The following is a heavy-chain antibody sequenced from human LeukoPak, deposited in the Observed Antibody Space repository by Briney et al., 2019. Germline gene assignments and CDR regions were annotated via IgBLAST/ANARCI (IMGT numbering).Heavy chain of an antibody. D-gene: IGHD4-23*01. CDR1: GYTLTELS. Sequence: ASVKVSCKISGYTLTELSMHWVRQAPGKGLEWMGGFDPEDGEIIYAQKFQGRVTMTEDTSTDTAYMELSSLRSEDTAVYYCASGYGGNRQFDYWGQGTLVTVSS. J-gene: IGHJ4*02. CDR2: FDPEDGEI. CDR3: ASGYGGNRQFDY. V-gene: IGHV1-24*01.